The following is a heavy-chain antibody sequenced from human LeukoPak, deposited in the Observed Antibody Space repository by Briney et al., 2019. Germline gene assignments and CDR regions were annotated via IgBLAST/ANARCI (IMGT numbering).Heavy chain of an antibody. CDR3: ARQRRNGGIAASNDAFDI. J-gene: IGHJ3*02. CDR1: GYSFTNYW. D-gene: IGHD6-13*01. V-gene: IGHV5-51*01. CDR2: IYPGDSDT. Sequence: GESLEISCKGSGYSFTNYWIGWVRQMPGKGLEWMGIIYPGDSDTRYSPSFQGQVTISADKSISTAYLQWSSLKASDTAMYYCARQRRNGGIAASNDAFDIWGQGTMVTVSS.